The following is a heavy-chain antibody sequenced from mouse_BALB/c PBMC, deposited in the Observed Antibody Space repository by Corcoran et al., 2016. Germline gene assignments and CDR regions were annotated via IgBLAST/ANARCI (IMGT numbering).Heavy chain of an antibody. CDR1: GYTFTNYG. V-gene: IGHV9-3-1*01. J-gene: IGHJ4*01. CDR2: INTYTGEP. Sequence: QIQLVQSGPELKKPGETVKISCKASGYTFTNYGMNWVKQAPGKGLKWMGWINTYTGEPTYADDFKGRFAFSLETSASTAYLQINNLKNEETATYFCARDLKGAMDYWGQGTSVTVSS. D-gene: IGHD1-3*01. CDR3: ARDLKGAMDY.